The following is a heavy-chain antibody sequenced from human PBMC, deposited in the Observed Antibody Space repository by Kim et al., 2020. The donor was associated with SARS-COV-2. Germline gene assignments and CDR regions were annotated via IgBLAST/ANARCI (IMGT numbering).Heavy chain of an antibody. D-gene: IGHD2-2*02. V-gene: IGHV3-33*01. CDR2: MWYDGSNK. J-gene: IGHJ4*02. Sequence: GGSLRLSCAASGFTFSTYGMHWVRQAPGKGLEWVATMWYDGSNKYYPDSVKGRFTVSRDNSKNTLYLQVNSLRAEDTAVYYCARGYCGTATCYTGGTYFDYWGPGTLVTVSS. CDR3: ARGYCGTATCYTGGTYFDY. CDR1: GFTFSTYG.